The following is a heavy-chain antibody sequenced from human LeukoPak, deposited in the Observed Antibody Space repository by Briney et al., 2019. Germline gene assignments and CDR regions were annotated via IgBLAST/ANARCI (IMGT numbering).Heavy chain of an antibody. CDR1: GFTYSSCD. CDR3: AKQSLVSINWFDP. D-gene: IGHD2-2*01. V-gene: IGHV3-23*01. J-gene: IGHJ5*02. CDR2: ISGSGGRT. Sequence: GGTLRLSCAASGFTYSSCDMSWVRQAPGKGLEWVSTISGSGGRTYYADSVRGRFTISRDNTGNALYLQMSSLRAEDTAMYYCAKQSLVSINWFDPWGQGTLVTVSS.